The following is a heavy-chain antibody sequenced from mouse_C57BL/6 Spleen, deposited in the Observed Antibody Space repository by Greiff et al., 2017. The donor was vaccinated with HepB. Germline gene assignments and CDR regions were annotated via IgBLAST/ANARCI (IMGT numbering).Heavy chain of an antibody. CDR3: AKGGTTVSFDY. Sequence: QVQLQQSGPELVKPGASVKISCKASGYAFSSSWMNWVKQRPGKGLEWIGRIYPGDGDTNYNGKFKGKATLTADKSSSTAYMQLSSLTSEDSAVYFCAKGGTTVSFDYWGQGTTLTVSS. V-gene: IGHV1-82*01. CDR1: GYAFSSSW. D-gene: IGHD1-1*01. J-gene: IGHJ2*01. CDR2: IYPGDGDT.